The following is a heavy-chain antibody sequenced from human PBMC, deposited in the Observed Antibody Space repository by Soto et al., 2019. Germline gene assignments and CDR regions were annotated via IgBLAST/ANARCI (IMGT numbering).Heavy chain of an antibody. CDR3: TPTRPDYYDSSGYY. Sequence: GGSLRLSCAASGFTFSSYAMSWVRQAPGKGLEWVSAISGSGGSTYYADSVKGRFTISRDNSKNTLYLQMNSLRAEDTAVYYCTPTRPDYYDSSGYYGGQGTLVTVSS. V-gene: IGHV3-23*01. J-gene: IGHJ4*02. D-gene: IGHD3-22*01. CDR2: ISGSGGST. CDR1: GFTFSSYA.